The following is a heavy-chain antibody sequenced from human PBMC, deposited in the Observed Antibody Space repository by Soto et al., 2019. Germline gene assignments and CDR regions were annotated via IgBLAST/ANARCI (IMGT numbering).Heavy chain of an antibody. D-gene: IGHD1-26*01. Sequence: SETLSLTCTVSGGSLSSSSYYWSWIRQPPGKGLEWIGYIYYSGSTNCNPSLKSRVTISVDTSKNQFSLKLSSVTAADKAVYYCARRYGSAIDYWGQGTMVTVSS. CDR3: ARRYGSAIDY. CDR1: GGSLSSSSYY. J-gene: IGHJ4*02. CDR2: IYYSGST. V-gene: IGHV4-61*01.